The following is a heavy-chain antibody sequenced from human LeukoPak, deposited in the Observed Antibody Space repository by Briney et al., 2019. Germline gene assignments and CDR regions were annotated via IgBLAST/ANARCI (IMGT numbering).Heavy chain of an antibody. CDR3: ARGVVEARGSDY. Sequence: GASVKVSCKASGGTFSSYAISWVRQAPGQGLEWMGWINPNSGGTNYAQKFQGRVTMTRDTSISTAYMELSRLRSDDTAVYYCARGVVEARGSDYWGQGTLVTVSS. V-gene: IGHV1-2*02. D-gene: IGHD2-15*01. J-gene: IGHJ4*02. CDR2: INPNSGGT. CDR1: GGTFSSYA.